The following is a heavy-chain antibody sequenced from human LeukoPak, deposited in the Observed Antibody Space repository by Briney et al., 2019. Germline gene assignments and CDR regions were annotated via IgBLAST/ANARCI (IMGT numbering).Heavy chain of an antibody. Sequence: SVKVSCKASGGTFSSYAISWVPQAPGQGLEWMGRIIPIFGTANYAQKFQGRVTITTDESTSTAYMELSSLRSEDTAVYYCATSLDILNGYNDYWGQGTLVTVSS. CDR3: ATSLDILNGYNDY. CDR2: IIPIFGTA. D-gene: IGHD3-9*01. V-gene: IGHV1-69*05. CDR1: GGTFSSYA. J-gene: IGHJ4*02.